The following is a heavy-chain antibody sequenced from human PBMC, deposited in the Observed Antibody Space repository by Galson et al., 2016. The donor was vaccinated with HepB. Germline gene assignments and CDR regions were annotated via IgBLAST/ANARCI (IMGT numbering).Heavy chain of an antibody. CDR2: INIDGNSI. CDR3: TRDYYGSLDH. V-gene: IGHV3-74*01. D-gene: IGHD3-10*01. Sequence: SLRLSCAASGFTFSSYGMHWVRQAPGTGLVWVSRINIDGNSITYADSVKGRFAISRDNAKNTVHLQMNSLRAEDTAVYYCTRDYYGSLDHWGQGTLVTASS. CDR1: GFTFSSYG. J-gene: IGHJ4*02.